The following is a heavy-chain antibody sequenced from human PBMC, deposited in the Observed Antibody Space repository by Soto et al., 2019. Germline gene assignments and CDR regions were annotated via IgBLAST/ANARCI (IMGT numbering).Heavy chain of an antibody. CDR3: AREWNSGSPLSCY. D-gene: IGHD3-10*01. V-gene: IGHV3-48*01. CDR1: GFTFSSYS. J-gene: IGHJ4*02. CDR2: ISSSSSTI. Sequence: GGSLRLSCAASGFTFSSYSMNWVRQAPGKGLEWVSYISSSSSTIYYADSVKGRFTISRDNAKNSLYLQMNSLRAEDTAVYYCAREWNSGSPLSCYWGQGTLVTVSS.